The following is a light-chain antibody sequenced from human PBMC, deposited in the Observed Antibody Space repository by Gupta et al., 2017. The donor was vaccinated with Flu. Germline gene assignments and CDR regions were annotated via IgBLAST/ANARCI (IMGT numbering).Light chain of an antibody. V-gene: IGLV1-44*01. CDR1: SSNIGSNT. Sequence: QSVLTQSPSASGSPGQRVTISCSGSSSNIGSNTVHWYPQLPGTSPNLLIYSNNQRPSGVPDRFSGSKSGTSASLAISGLQSEEEADYYCEAWEDSLNGRVVFGGGTKLTVL. CDR2: SNN. J-gene: IGLJ2*01. CDR3: EAWEDSLNGRVV.